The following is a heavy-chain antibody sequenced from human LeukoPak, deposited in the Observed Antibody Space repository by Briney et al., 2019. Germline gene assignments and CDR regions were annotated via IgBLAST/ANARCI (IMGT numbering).Heavy chain of an antibody. CDR3: ARVGLSSSNRSLYYFDY. Sequence: SETLSLTCTVSGGSISSYYWSWIRQPAGKGLEWIGRIYTSGSTNYNPSLKSRVTMSVDTSKNQFSLKLSSVTAADTAVYYCARVGLSSSNRSLYYFDYWGQGTLVTVSS. J-gene: IGHJ4*02. V-gene: IGHV4-4*07. D-gene: IGHD6-6*01. CDR2: IYTSGST. CDR1: GGSISSYY.